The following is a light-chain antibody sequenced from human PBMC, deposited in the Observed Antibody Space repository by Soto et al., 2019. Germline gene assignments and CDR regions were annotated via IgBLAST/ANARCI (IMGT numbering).Light chain of an antibody. Sequence: QSVLTQPPSASGTPGQRVTISCSGSSSNIGRHGVNWYQHLPGAAPKLLIYSNNQRPSGVPDRFSGSTSGTSVSLTISGRQSEDEADYYCATWDDRLNGVVFGGGTKLTV. V-gene: IGLV1-44*01. CDR2: SNN. CDR1: SSNIGRHG. CDR3: ATWDDRLNGVV. J-gene: IGLJ2*01.